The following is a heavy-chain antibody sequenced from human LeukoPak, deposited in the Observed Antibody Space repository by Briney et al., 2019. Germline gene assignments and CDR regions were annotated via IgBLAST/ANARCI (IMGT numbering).Heavy chain of an antibody. CDR1: GGSISSGGYY. CDR2: IYYSGST. D-gene: IGHD1-26*01. J-gene: IGHJ3*02. CDR3: ATLSYGAFDI. V-gene: IGHV4-61*08. Sequence: SETLSLTCTVSGGSISSGGYYWSWIRQHPGKGLEWIGYIYYSGSTNYNPSLKSRATISIDTSKNQYSLRLSSVTTADTAVYFCATLSYGAFDIWGHGTMVTVSS.